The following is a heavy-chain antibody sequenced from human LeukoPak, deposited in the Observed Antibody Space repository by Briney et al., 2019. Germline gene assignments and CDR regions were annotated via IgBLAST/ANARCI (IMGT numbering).Heavy chain of an antibody. CDR1: GFTFSSYA. CDR3: AKDWSTMVRGVHDY. CDR2: ISGSGGST. V-gene: IGHV3-23*01. J-gene: IGHJ4*02. Sequence: PGGSLRLSCAASGFTFSSYAMSWVRQAPGKGLDWFSAISGSGGSTYYADSVKGRFTISRDNSKNTLYLQMNSLRAEDTAVYYCAKDWSTMVRGVHDYWGQGTLVTVSS. D-gene: IGHD3-10*01.